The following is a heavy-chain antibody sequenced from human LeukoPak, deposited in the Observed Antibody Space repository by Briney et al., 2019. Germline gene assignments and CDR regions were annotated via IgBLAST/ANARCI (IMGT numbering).Heavy chain of an antibody. Sequence: ASVKVSCKASGFTFTSYYMHWVRQVPGQGLEWMGIINPSGVSTTYAQKFQGRVTMTTDTSASTVYMELSSLRSEDTAVYYCAREFSSSWGPFDYWGQGTLVTVSS. V-gene: IGHV1-46*03. CDR2: INPSGVST. CDR3: AREFSSSWGPFDY. CDR1: GFTFTSYY. D-gene: IGHD6-6*01. J-gene: IGHJ4*02.